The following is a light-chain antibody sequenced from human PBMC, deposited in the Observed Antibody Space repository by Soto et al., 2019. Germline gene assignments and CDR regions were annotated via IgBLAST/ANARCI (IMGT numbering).Light chain of an antibody. CDR3: QQYNSYSRT. V-gene: IGKV1-5*03. CDR2: KAS. CDR1: QSISSW. Sequence: IQSTQSPSTLSASLGASATITGRASQSISSWLAWYQQKPGKAPKLLIYKASSLESGVPSRFSGSGSGTEFTLTISSLQPDDFATYYCQQYNSYSRTFGQGTKVDIK. J-gene: IGKJ1*01.